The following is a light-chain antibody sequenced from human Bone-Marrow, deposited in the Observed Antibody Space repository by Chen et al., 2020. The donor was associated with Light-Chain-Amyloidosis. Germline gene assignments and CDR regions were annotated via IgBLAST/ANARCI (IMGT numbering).Light chain of an antibody. Sequence: SYVLTQPSSVSVAPGQTATLACGGNNIGSTRVHWYQQTPGQAPLLVVYDDSDRPSGIPERLSGSNPGNTATLTISRVEAGDEAEYYCQVWDRSSDRPVFGGGTKLTVL. CDR3: QVWDRSSDRPV. V-gene: IGLV3-21*02. CDR1: NIGSTR. J-gene: IGLJ3*02. CDR2: DDS.